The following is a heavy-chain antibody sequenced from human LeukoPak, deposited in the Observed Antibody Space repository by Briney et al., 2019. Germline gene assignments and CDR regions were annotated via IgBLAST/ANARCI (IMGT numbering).Heavy chain of an antibody. CDR1: GGTFSSYA. CDR3: ARGYCSSTSCHRGYYGMDV. J-gene: IGHJ6*04. CDR2: IIPIFGTA. Sequence: ASVKVSCKASGGTFSSYAISWMRQAPGQGLEWMGGIIPIFGTANYAQKFQGRVTITADKSTSTAYMELSSLRSEDTAVYYCARGYCSSTSCHRGYYGMDVWGKGTTVTVSS. V-gene: IGHV1-69*06. D-gene: IGHD2-2*01.